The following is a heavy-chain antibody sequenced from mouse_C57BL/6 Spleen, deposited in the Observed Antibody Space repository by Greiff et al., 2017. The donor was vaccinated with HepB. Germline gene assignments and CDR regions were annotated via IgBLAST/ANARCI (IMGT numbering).Heavy chain of an antibody. CDR2: ISSGSSTI. D-gene: IGHD1-1*01. CDR1: GFTFSDYG. V-gene: IGHV5-17*01. Sequence: EVKLVESGGGLVKPGGSLKLSCAASGFTFSDYGMHWVRQAPEKGLEWVAYISSGSSTIYYADTVKGRFPISRDNAKNTLFLQMTSLRSEDTAMYDCARSTFITTVVGSYWGQGTLVTVSA. J-gene: IGHJ3*01. CDR3: ARSTFITTVVGSY.